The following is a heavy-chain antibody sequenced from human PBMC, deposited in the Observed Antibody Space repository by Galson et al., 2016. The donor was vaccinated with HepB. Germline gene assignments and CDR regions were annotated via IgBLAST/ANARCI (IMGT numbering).Heavy chain of an antibody. Sequence: SLRLSCSASGFTFNNYDMPWFRQAPGKGLAWVSYITRSGGTTLYADSVKGRFTISRDNAKNSLYLQMNSLRDEDTAVYYCARDVRGSEDYWGQGTLVTVSS. J-gene: IGHJ4*02. CDR1: GFTFNNYD. D-gene: IGHD1-26*01. CDR2: ITRSGGTT. CDR3: ARDVRGSEDY. V-gene: IGHV3-48*02.